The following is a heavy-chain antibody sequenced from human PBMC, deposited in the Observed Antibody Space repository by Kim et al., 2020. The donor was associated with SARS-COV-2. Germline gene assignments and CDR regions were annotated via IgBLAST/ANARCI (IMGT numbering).Heavy chain of an antibody. Sequence: GGSLRLSCAASGFIVSDTYMTWVRQATGKGLEWVSIIYSGGTTWYEDSVKGRFSISRDNSQNTIYLQMNSLRAEDTAVYFCARSAVITRSNWFDFWGQGTLVTVSS. D-gene: IGHD4-17*01. J-gene: IGHJ4*02. CDR1: GFIVSDTY. CDR2: IYSGGTT. V-gene: IGHV3-66*01. CDR3: ARSAVITRSNWFDF.